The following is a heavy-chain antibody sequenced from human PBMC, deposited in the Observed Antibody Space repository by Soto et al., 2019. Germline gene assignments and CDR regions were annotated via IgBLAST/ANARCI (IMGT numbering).Heavy chain of an antibody. V-gene: IGHV3-30-3*01. CDR3: ARPPQDRAGYY. J-gene: IGHJ4*02. CDR2: ISYDGSNK. Sequence: QVQLVESGGGVVQPGRSLRLSCAAAGFTFSSYAMHWVRQAPGKGVGWVAVISYDGSNKYYADSVKGRFTISRDNSKNTLYLQMNSLRAEDTAVDYCARPPQDRAGYYWGQGTLVTVSS. CDR1: GFTFSSYA.